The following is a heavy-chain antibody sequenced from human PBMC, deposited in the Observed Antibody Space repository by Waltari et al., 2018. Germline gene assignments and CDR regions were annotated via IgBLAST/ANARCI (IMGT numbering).Heavy chain of an antibody. D-gene: IGHD3-22*01. J-gene: IGHJ4*02. CDR3: ASHCPSGRYFRWFYYDS. V-gene: IGHV3-53*01. CDR1: GFAVRTNY. CDR2: IFGGGET. Sequence: GLLVQSEGGLIQPGGSLRLSCAVSGFAVRTNYMSWVRQAPGKGLEWVAVIFGGGETYYSDSVRGRFTISKDTSENTVYLQMNSLRVDDTAVYYCASHCPSGRYFRWFYYDSWGQGTLVTVSS.